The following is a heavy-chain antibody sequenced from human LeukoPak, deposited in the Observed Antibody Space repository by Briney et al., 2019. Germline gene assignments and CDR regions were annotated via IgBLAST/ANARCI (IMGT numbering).Heavy chain of an antibody. CDR2: IYSGGSA. D-gene: IGHD6-19*01. Sequence: GGSLRLSCAASGFTVSSNYMSWVRQAPGKGVEWVSIIYSGGSAFYADSVKGRFTISRDNSKNTLYLQMNSLRAEDTAVYYCAKDHSSGWPDCFDYWGQGALVTVSS. CDR3: AKDHSSGWPDCFDY. V-gene: IGHV3-53*01. J-gene: IGHJ4*02. CDR1: GFTVSSNY.